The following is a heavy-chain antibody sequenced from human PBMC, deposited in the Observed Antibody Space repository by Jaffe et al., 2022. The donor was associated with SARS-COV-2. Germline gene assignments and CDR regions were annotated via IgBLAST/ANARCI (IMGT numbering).Heavy chain of an antibody. J-gene: IGHJ3*02. V-gene: IGHV4-59*01. D-gene: IGHD3-22*01. CDR1: GGSISSYY. Sequence: QVQLQESGPGLVKPSETLSLTCTVSGGSISSYYWSWIRQPPGKGLEWIGYIYYSGSTNYNPSLKSRVTISVDTSKNQFSLKLSSVTAADTAVYYCASLRPNYYDSSGYYHAFDIWGQGTMVTVSS. CDR3: ASLRPNYYDSSGYYHAFDI. CDR2: IYYSGST.